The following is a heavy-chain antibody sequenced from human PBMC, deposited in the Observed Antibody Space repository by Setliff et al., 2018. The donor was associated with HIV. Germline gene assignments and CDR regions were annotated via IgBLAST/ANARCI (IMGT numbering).Heavy chain of an antibody. CDR3: ARASYYYDSSGYYFGY. CDR2: IGGSGGST. V-gene: IGHV3-23*01. D-gene: IGHD3-22*01. Sequence: PGGSLRLSCAASGFTFSSYAMNWVRQAPGKGLEWVSVIGGSGGSTYYADSVKGRFTISRDNSKNTLWLQMNSLRAEDTAVYYCARASYYYDSSGYYFGYWGQGTLVTVSS. J-gene: IGHJ4*02. CDR1: GFTFSSYA.